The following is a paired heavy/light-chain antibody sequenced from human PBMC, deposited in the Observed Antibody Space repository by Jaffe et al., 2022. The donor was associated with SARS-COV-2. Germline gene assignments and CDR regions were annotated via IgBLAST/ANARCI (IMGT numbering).Heavy chain of an antibody. CDR2: ISYDGSNK. CDR3: AKGRSQQLVQNDY. D-gene: IGHD6-13*01. J-gene: IGHJ4*02. V-gene: IGHV3-30*18. CDR1: GFTFSNYG. Sequence: QVQLVESGGGVVQPGRSLRLSCAASGFTFSNYGMHWVRQAPGKGLEWVAVISYDGSNKYYADSVRGRFTISRDNSKNTLYLQMSRLRAEDTAVYYCAKGRSQQLVQNDYWGQGTLVTVSS.
Light chain of an antibody. CDR1: SSDVGGYNY. V-gene: IGLV2-14*03. J-gene: IGLJ2*01. Sequence: QSALTQPASVSGSPGQSITISCTGSSSDVGGYNYVSWYQQHPGKAPKVMIFDVSNRPSGISNRFSGSKSGNTASLTISGLQAEDEADYYCSSYTSSSTLVVFGGGTKLTVL. CDR2: DVS. CDR3: SSYTSSSTLVV.